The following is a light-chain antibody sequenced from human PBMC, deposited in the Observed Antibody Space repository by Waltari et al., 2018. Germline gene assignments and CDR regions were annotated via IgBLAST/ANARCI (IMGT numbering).Light chain of an antibody. V-gene: IGLV4-69*01. CDR1: SGHSSNV. CDR2: VNSDGSH. Sequence: QLVLTQSPSASASLGASVKLTCTLSSGHSSNVIAWLQQQPEKGPRYLMKVNSDGSHSKGDGLPVRVAGSSAGAERYLTIASLQSEDEADYYCQTGGHGTWVFGGGTKLTVL. J-gene: IGLJ3*02. CDR3: QTGGHGTWV.